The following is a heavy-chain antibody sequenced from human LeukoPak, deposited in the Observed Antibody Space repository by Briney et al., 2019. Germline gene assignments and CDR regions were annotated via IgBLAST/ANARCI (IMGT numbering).Heavy chain of an antibody. J-gene: IGHJ4*02. CDR3: ALCPYYDILTGYYSY. D-gene: IGHD3-9*01. V-gene: IGHV3-23*01. CDR2: ISGSGGST. CDR1: GFTFSSYA. Sequence: GGSLRLSCAASGFTFSSYAMSWVRQAPGRGLEWVSAISGSGGSTYYADSVKGRFTISRDNSKNTLYLQMNSLRAEDTAVYYCALCPYYDILTGYYSYWGQGTLVTVSS.